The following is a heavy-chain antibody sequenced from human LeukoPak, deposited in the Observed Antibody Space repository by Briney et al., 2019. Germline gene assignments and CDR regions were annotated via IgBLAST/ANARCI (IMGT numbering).Heavy chain of an antibody. J-gene: IGHJ4*02. Sequence: GESLKISCKGSGYTFAAYWIGWVRQAPGQGLEWMGWISAYNGNTNYAQKLQGRVTMTTDTSTSTAYMELRSLRSDDTAVYYCARASSGRVVPAAMGFDYWGQGTLVTVSP. V-gene: IGHV1-18*04. CDR2: ISAYNGNT. CDR1: GYTFAAYW. D-gene: IGHD2-2*01. CDR3: ARASSGRVVPAAMGFDY.